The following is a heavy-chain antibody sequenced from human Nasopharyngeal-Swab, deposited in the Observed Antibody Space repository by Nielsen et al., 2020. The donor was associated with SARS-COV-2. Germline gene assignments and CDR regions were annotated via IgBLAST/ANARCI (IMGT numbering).Heavy chain of an antibody. V-gene: IGHV3-23*01. CDR2: ITGNGDTT. CDR1: GFTFSSYS. J-gene: IGHJ5*02. CDR3: ARPLSRDSTWTTEANWFDP. Sequence: GGSLRLSCAASGFTFSSYSMSWLRQAPGKGLEWVSTITGNGDTTYYADSVKGRFTISRDNSENTVYLQMNSLRAEDTALYHCARPLSRDSTWTTEANWFDPRGQGTLVTVSS. D-gene: IGHD6-13*01.